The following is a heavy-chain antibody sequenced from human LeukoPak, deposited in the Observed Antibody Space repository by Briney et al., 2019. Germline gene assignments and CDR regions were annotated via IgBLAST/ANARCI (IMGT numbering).Heavy chain of an antibody. V-gene: IGHV3-74*03. CDR1: EFTFSRYA. J-gene: IGHJ1*01. D-gene: IGHD4-23*01. CDR2: INTDGSST. CDR3: YGGNAEH. Sequence: PGGSLRLTCAAPEFTFSRYAMTWVRQAPGKGLMWVSGINTDGSSTMYADSVKGRFTISRDNAKNTLYLQMNSLRGEDTAVYHCYGGNAEHWGQGTLVTVSS.